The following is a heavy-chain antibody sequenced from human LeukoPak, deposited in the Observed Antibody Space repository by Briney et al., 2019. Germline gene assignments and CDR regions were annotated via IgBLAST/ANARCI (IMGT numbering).Heavy chain of an antibody. D-gene: IGHD3-22*01. CDR1: GFTFSSYS. J-gene: IGHJ4*02. CDR3: ARDQGGYDSSGYYYEPYYFDY. Sequence: PGGSLRLSCAASGFTFSSYSMNWVRQAPGKGLEWVSSISSSSSYIYYADSVKGRFTISRDNAKNSLYLQMNSLRAEDTAVYYCARDQGGYDSSGYYYEPYYFDYWGQGTLVTVPS. CDR2: ISSSSSYI. V-gene: IGHV3-21*01.